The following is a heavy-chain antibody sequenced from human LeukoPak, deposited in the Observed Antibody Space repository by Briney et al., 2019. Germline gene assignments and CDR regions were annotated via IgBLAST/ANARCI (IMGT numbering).Heavy chain of an antibody. Sequence: SETLSLTCTVSGCSISTYYWSWIRQPPGKGLEWIGYSYYSGSTNYNYNPSLKSRVTISVDTSKNQFSLKLSSVTAADTALYYCARDRSGSYGAYFDYWGQGILVTVSS. CDR3: ARDRSGSYGAYFDY. V-gene: IGHV4-59*01. CDR1: GCSISTYY. CDR2: SYYSGST. D-gene: IGHD1-26*01. J-gene: IGHJ4*02.